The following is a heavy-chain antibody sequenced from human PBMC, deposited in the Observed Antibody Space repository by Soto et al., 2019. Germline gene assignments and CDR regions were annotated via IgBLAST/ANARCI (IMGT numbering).Heavy chain of an antibody. V-gene: IGHV3-30-3*01. CDR1: GYTFSDHV. CDR3: ATDVGVAGGVSTPGH. CDR2: ISADGTRE. Sequence: QVQLVESGGGVVQPGGSLRLSCAASGYTFSDHVMHWFRQSPGKGLEWVTVISADGTREFYAESVKGRFIISRDNLKNTLSLQMNTVRDEDTAFYYCATDVGVAGGVSTPGHWGHRTRVTVSS. D-gene: IGHD6-13*01. J-gene: IGHJ4*01.